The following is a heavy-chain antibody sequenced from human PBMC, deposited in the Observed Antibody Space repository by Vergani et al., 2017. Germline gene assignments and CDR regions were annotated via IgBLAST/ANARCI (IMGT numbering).Heavy chain of an antibody. Sequence: QVQLQESGPGLVKPSETLSLTCTVSGGSISSYYWSWIRQPPGKGLEWIGYIYYSGSTNYNPSLKSRVTISVDTSKNQFSLKLSSVTAADTAVYYCARTDRIVGAHKYNWFDPWGQGTLVTVSS. CDR3: ARTDRIVGAHKYNWFDP. D-gene: IGHD1-26*01. CDR2: IYYSGST. V-gene: IGHV4-59*08. J-gene: IGHJ5*02. CDR1: GGSISSYY.